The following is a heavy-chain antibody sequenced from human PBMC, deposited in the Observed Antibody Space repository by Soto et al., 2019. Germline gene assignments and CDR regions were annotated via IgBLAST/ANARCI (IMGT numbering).Heavy chain of an antibody. CDR2: IYHDGGA. CDR3: ARLTAKGTASTGYYFDY. J-gene: IGHJ4*02. Sequence: HVQLQESGPGLVKPSGTLSLTCAVSGASISSTNWWSWVRQPPGKGLEWIGEIYHDGGATYNPSLRSRVTISVDKSKNQFSLKVTSVTAADSAVYYCARLTAKGTASTGYYFDYWGQGTLVTVSS. V-gene: IGHV4-4*02. D-gene: IGHD6-13*01. CDR1: GASISSTNW.